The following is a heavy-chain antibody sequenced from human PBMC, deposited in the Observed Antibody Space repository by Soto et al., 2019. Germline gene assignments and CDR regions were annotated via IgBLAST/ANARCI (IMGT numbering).Heavy chain of an antibody. Sequence: QKQLVQSGPEVKKPGTSVKVSCEASGFSFSTSAMQWVRQARGQGLEWIGWIVVGSGDRNYAQKFQGRVTMTRDMSTNTAYMELSSLRSDDTAVYFCTADSTSHNVDWVSEGAFDIWGQGTMVTVSS. CDR1: GFSFSTSA. CDR3: TADSTSHNVDWVSEGAFDI. D-gene: IGHD3-9*01. V-gene: IGHV1-58*02. CDR2: IVVGSGDR. J-gene: IGHJ3*02.